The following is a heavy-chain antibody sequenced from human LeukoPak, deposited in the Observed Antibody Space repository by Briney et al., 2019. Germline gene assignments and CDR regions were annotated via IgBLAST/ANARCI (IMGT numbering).Heavy chain of an antibody. Sequence: GASVKVSCKASGGTFSSYAISWVRQAPGQGLEWMGGIIPIFGTANYAQKFQGRVTITADESTSTAYMELSSLRSEDTAVYYCARGSSDGYSGYDYPPWSWGQGTLVTVSS. CDR1: GGTFSSYA. D-gene: IGHD5-12*01. V-gene: IGHV1-69*13. CDR2: IIPIFGTA. CDR3: ARGSSDGYSGYDYPPWS. J-gene: IGHJ4*02.